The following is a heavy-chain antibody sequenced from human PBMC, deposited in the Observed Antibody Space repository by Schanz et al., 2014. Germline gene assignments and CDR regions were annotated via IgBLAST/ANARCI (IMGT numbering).Heavy chain of an antibody. D-gene: IGHD1-26*01. V-gene: IGHV1-69*04. CDR3: ARDRDQWDGNYLDY. CDR2: IIPILGIA. J-gene: IGHJ4*02. Sequence: QVRLVQSGAEVKKPGSSVKVSCKSSGATFNSYAFGWVRQAPGQGLEWMGRIIPILGIANYAQKFQGRVTITADKSTSTAYMELSSLRSDDSAVYYCARDRDQWDGNYLDYWGQGTLVTVSS. CDR1: GATFNSYA.